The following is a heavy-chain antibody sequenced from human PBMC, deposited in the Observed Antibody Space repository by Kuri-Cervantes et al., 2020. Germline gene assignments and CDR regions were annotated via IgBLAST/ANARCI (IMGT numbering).Heavy chain of an antibody. CDR2: IYWNDDK. CDR3: ARRQGTTFDY. D-gene: IGHD4-17*01. Sequence: SGPTLVKPTQTLTLTCTFSGFSLSGPEVGVAWIRQTPGKALEWLAPIYWNDDKRYSPSLKSRLTITKDTSKNQVVLTMTNVDPVDTAKYYCARRQGTTFDYWGQGTLVTVSS. V-gene: IGHV2-5*01. J-gene: IGHJ4*02. CDR1: GFSLSGPEVG.